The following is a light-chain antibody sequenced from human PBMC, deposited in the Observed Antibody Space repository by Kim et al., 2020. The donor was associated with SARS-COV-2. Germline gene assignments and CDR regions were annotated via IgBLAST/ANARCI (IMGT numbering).Light chain of an antibody. Sequence: ALGQTVRITCQGDSLRNYYASWYQQKPGQAPLLVIYGKNNRPSGIPDRFSGSSSGNTASLTITGAQAEDEGDYYCNSRDSSGYHLVFGGGTQLTVL. CDR3: NSRDSSGYHLV. J-gene: IGLJ2*01. V-gene: IGLV3-19*01. CDR1: SLRNYY. CDR2: GKN.